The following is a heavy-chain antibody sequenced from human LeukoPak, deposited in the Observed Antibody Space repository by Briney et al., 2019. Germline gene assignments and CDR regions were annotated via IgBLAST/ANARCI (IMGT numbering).Heavy chain of an antibody. CDR2: INHSGST. V-gene: IGHV4-34*01. CDR1: GGSISSYY. D-gene: IGHD5-24*01. Sequence: SETLSLTCTVSGGSISSYYWSWIRQPPGKGLEWIGEINHSGSTNYNPSLKSRVTISVDTSKNQFSLKLSSVTAADTAVYYCARHKRWLQPIDAFDIWGQGTMVTVSS. J-gene: IGHJ3*02. CDR3: ARHKRWLQPIDAFDI.